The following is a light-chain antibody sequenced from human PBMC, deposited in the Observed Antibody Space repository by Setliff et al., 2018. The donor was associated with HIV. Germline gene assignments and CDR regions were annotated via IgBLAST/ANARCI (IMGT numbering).Light chain of an antibody. J-gene: IGLJ1*01. Sequence: QSALTQPASVSGSPGQSITISCTGTSNDVGRYDLVSWYQQHPARAPKLIIYQATRRPSGVSNRFSGSKSGNVASLTISGLQAEDEAAYYCCSNTGSNTFVFGTGTKVTVL. CDR2: QAT. CDR1: SNDVGRYDL. CDR3: CSNTGSNTFV. V-gene: IGLV2-23*01.